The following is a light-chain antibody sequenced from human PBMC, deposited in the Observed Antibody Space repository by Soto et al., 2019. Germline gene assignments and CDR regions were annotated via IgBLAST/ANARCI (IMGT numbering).Light chain of an antibody. CDR2: DAT. CDR3: HQYSSFWT. Sequence: YPSTLSASVGDRVTMHCRASQSIDRWLAWYQQKPGKAPKVLIWDATTLHRGVPSRFSGSRSGTEFTLSIISLQPEDFSTYICHQYSSFWTFRQGTKVDIK. V-gene: IGKV1-5*01. J-gene: IGKJ1*01. CDR1: QSIDRW.